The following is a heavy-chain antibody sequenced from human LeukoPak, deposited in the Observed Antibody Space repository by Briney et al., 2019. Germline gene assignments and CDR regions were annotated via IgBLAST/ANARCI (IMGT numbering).Heavy chain of an antibody. CDR2: ISYDGSNK. CDR1: GFTFSSYG. Sequence: GGSLRLSYAASGFTFSSYGMQWVRQAPGKGLQWVAVISYDGSNKHYADSVKGRFTISRDNSKNALYLQMNSLRSDDTAVYYCARERSGGSGWVDYWGQGTLVTVSS. D-gene: IGHD6-19*01. V-gene: IGHV3-30*03. CDR3: ARERSGGSGWVDY. J-gene: IGHJ4*02.